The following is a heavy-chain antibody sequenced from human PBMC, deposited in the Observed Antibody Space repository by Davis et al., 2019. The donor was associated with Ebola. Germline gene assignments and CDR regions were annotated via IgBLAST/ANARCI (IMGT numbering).Heavy chain of an antibody. V-gene: IGHV3-21*01. D-gene: IGHD3-10*01. CDR2: ISSSSSYI. Sequence: GESLKISCAASGFTFSSYSRNWVRQAPGKGLEWVSSISSSSSYIYSADSVKGRFTISRDNAKNSLYLQMNTLRAEDTAVYYCARPRSGTYYNYYYYGMDVWGQGTTVTVSS. J-gene: IGHJ6*02. CDR1: GFTFSSYS. CDR3: ARPRSGTYYNYYYYGMDV.